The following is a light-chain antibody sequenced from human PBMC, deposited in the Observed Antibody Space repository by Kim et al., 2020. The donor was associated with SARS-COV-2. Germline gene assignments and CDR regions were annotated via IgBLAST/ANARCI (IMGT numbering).Light chain of an antibody. CDR3: SSYTSSSFVV. Sequence: QSALTQPASVSGSPGQSITISCTGTSSDVGGYNYVSWYHQHPGKAPKLMIYDVSNRPSGVSNRFSGSKSGNTASLTISGLQAEDEADYYCSSYTSSSFVVFGGGTQLTVL. CDR1: SSDVGGYNY. CDR2: DVS. J-gene: IGLJ2*01. V-gene: IGLV2-14*03.